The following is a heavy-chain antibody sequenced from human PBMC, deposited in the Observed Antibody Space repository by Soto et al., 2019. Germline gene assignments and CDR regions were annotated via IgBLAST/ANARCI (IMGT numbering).Heavy chain of an antibody. J-gene: IGHJ4*02. CDR3: AKGRGGSGSLTPRVDF. CDR2: ISGGGDTT. Sequence: EVQLLESGGGLVQPGGSLRLSCAASGVTFNNYAMTWVRQAPGKGLEWVSAISGGGDTTSYADSVKGRFTVSRDGSKNTLYLPLSSLRAEDTALYYCAKGRGGSGSLTPRVDFWGQGTLVTVSS. CDR1: GVTFNNYA. D-gene: IGHD3-10*01. V-gene: IGHV3-23*01.